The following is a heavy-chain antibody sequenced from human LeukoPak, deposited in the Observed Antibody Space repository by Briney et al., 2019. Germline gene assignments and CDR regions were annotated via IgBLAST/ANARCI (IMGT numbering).Heavy chain of an antibody. CDR2: IIPIFGTA. CDR3: ARVEGTTVTASPLFDY. J-gene: IGHJ4*02. Sequence: SVKVSCKASGGTFSSYAISWVRQAPGQGLEWMGGIIPIFGTANYAQKFQGRVTITADESTSTAYMELSSLRSEDTAVYYCARVEGTTVTASPLFDYWGQGTLVTVSS. D-gene: IGHD2-21*02. V-gene: IGHV1-69*01. CDR1: GGTFSSYA.